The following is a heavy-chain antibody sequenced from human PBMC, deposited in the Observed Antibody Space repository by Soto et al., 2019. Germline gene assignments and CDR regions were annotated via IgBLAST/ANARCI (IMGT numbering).Heavy chain of an antibody. Sequence: SSVKVSCKASGGTFGSDAITWVRQAPGQGLEWVGRIIPIFGTTNYAQNLQGRVTISADKSTLTSYMELNSLTSDDTALYYCARDRTDSGYYTNWLDPWGPGTQGTVSP. D-gene: IGHD3-22*01. J-gene: IGHJ5*02. CDR1: GGTFGSDA. CDR3: ARDRTDSGYYTNWLDP. V-gene: IGHV1-69*06. CDR2: IIPIFGTT.